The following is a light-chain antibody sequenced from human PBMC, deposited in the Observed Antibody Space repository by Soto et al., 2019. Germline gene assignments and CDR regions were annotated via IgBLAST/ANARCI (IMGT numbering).Light chain of an antibody. CDR2: DVT. V-gene: IGLV2-11*01. CDR3: CSYARGPYV. J-gene: IGLJ1*01. CDR1: SSDVGGYNY. Sequence: QSVLTQPRSVSGSPGQSVAIFCTGTSSDVGGYNYVSWYQQHPGKAPRVIIYDVTKRPSGVPDRFSGSKSGSTASLTISGLQAEDEADYYCCSYARGPYVFGPGTKVTVL.